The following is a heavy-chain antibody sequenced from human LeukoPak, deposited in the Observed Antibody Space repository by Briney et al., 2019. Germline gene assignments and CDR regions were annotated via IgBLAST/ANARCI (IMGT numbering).Heavy chain of an antibody. CDR1: GFTFSNYG. D-gene: IGHD2/OR15-2a*01. Sequence: PGRSLRLSCAASGFTFSNYGMHWVRQAPGKGLEWVAVIWYDGSNKYYADSVKGRFTISRDNSKNTLYLQMNSLRAEDTAVYYCVRDLEYRHMDYWGQGTLVTVSS. CDR3: VRDLEYRHMDY. CDR2: IWYDGSNK. J-gene: IGHJ4*02. V-gene: IGHV3-33*01.